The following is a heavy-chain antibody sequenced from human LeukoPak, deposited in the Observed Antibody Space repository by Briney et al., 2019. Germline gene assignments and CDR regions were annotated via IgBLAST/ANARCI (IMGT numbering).Heavy chain of an antibody. CDR2: IYYSGST. D-gene: IGHD3-3*01. V-gene: IGHV4-39*01. Sequence: SETLSLTCTVSGGSISSSSYYWGWIRQPPGKGLEWIGSIYYSGSTYYNPSLKSRVTISVDTSKNQFSLKLSSVTAADTAVYYCARQRITILGVVIAPTWFDPWGQGTLVTVSS. CDR1: GGSISSSSYY. J-gene: IGHJ5*02. CDR3: ARQRITILGVVIAPTWFDP.